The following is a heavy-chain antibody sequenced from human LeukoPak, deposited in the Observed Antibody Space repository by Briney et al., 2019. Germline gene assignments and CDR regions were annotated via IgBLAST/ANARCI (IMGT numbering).Heavy chain of an antibody. Sequence: ASVKVSCKASGYTFTSYGISWVRQAPGQGLEWMGWISAYNGNTNYAQKLQGRVTMTTDTSTSTAYMELRSLRSDDTAVYYCAREGSRDGYNDAFDIWGQGTMVTVSS. CDR1: GYTFTSYG. CDR2: ISAYNGNT. J-gene: IGHJ3*02. CDR3: AREGSRDGYNDAFDI. D-gene: IGHD5-24*01. V-gene: IGHV1-18*01.